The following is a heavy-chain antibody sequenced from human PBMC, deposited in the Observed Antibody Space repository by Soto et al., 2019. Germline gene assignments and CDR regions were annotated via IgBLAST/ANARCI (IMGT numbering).Heavy chain of an antibody. CDR1: GGSSRSNSYY. J-gene: IGHJ4*02. CDR3: ARLGGAAAGRYFDF. Sequence: QLQLQESGPGLVKPSETLSLTCTVSGGSSRSNSYYWGWIRQPPGKGLEWIGSIYYTGNTYYNPSLKSRVTISVDTSKNQLSLNLTSVTAADTAVYYCARLGGAAAGRYFDFWGQGTLVTVSS. D-gene: IGHD6-13*01. CDR2: IYYTGNT. V-gene: IGHV4-39*01.